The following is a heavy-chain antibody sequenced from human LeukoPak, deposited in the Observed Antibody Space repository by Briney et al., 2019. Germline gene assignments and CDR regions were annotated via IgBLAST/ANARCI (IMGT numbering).Heavy chain of an antibody. CDR3: ARGPTLRIDCSGGSCYGTWVAGVDY. J-gene: IGHJ4*02. CDR1: GSTFTSYG. Sequence: GASVKVSCKASGSTFTSYGISWVRQAPGQGLEWMGWISAYNGNTNYAQKLQGRVIMTTDTSTSTAYMELRSLRSDDTAVYYCARGPTLRIDCSGGSCYGTWVAGVDYWGQGTLVTVSS. D-gene: IGHD2-15*01. V-gene: IGHV1-18*01. CDR2: ISAYNGNT.